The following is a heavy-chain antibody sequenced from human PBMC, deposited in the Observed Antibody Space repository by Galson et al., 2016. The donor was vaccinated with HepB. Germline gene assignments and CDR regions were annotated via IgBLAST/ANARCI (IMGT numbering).Heavy chain of an antibody. CDR3: ARGRTISARVLYYFDF. Sequence: SLRLSCAASGFSFSYYGMHWIRQAPGKGLEWVSTIWFDGSNIYYAESVQGRFTISRDNSNNTVDLQMNSLRAEETAVYYCARGRTISARVLYYFDFWGQGTLVTVSS. J-gene: IGHJ4*02. D-gene: IGHD4/OR15-4a*01. CDR2: IWFDGSNI. CDR1: GFSFSYYG. V-gene: IGHV3-33*01.